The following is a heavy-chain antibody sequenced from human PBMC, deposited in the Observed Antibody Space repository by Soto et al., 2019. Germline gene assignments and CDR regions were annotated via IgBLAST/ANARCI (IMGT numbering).Heavy chain of an antibody. Sequence: SLRLSCAASGFTFSSYSMNWVRQAPGKGLEWVSYISSSSSTIYYADSVKGRFTISRDNAKNSLYLQMNSLRDEDTAVYYCATDGTVTTPGVLDYWGQGTLVTVSS. V-gene: IGHV3-48*02. J-gene: IGHJ4*02. CDR1: GFTFSSYS. CDR3: ATDGTVTTPGVLDY. CDR2: ISSSSSTI. D-gene: IGHD4-4*01.